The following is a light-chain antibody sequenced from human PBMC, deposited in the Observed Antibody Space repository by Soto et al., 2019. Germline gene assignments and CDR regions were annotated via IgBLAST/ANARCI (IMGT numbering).Light chain of an antibody. J-gene: IGKJ3*01. Sequence: DIQMTQSPSSLSASVGDRVTITCRASQSSSTYFNWYQQKPGKAPKLLIYDASRLQSGVPSRFSGSGSGTDFTLTISRLQPEDGATYYCQQSYSIPFTFGPGTKLYIQ. CDR2: DAS. CDR3: QQSYSIPFT. CDR1: QSSSTY. V-gene: IGKV1-39*01.